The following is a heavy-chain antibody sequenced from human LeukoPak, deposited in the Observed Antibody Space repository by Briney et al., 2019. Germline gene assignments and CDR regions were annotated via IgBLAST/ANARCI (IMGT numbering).Heavy chain of an antibody. CDR2: MYYSGST. J-gene: IGHJ4*02. CDR1: GGSISSGDYY. Sequence: SQTLSLTCTVSGGSISSGDYYWSWIRQPPGKGLEWIGYMYYSGSTYYNPSLKSRVTMSAGTSRNQFSLKLSSVTAADTAVYYCARDRSRYSSTWGFDYWGQGTLVTVSS. CDR3: ARDRSRYSSTWGFDY. D-gene: IGHD6-13*01. V-gene: IGHV4-30-4*01.